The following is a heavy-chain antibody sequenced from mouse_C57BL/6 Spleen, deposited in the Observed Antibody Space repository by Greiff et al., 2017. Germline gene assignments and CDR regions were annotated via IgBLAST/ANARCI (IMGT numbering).Heavy chain of an antibody. Sequence: VKLLESGAELVRPGTSVKVSCKASGYAFTNYLIEWVKQRPGQCLEWIGEINPGSGGTNYNEKFKGKATLTAAKYSSTAYMQHSSLTSEDSTVYFCGRGGLRPSWFAYWGQGTLVTVSA. CDR1: GYAFTNYL. D-gene: IGHD2-4*01. V-gene: IGHV1-54*01. CDR2: INPGSGGT. CDR3: GRGGLRPSWFAY. J-gene: IGHJ3*01.